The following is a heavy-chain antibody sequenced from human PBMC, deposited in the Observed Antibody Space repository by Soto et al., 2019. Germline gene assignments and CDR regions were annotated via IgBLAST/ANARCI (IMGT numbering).Heavy chain of an antibody. CDR3: ARGWGYNWSHYGMDV. D-gene: IGHD1-20*01. CDR2: IYYSGST. V-gene: IGHV4-31*01. CDR1: GGSISSGGYY. Sequence: QVQLQESGPGLMKPSQTLSLTCTVSGGSISSGGYYWSWIRQHPGKGLEWIGYIYYSGSTYYNPSLKNQVTISVDTSKNQFSLKLSSVTAADTAVYYCARGWGYNWSHYGMDVWGQGTTVTVSS. J-gene: IGHJ6*02.